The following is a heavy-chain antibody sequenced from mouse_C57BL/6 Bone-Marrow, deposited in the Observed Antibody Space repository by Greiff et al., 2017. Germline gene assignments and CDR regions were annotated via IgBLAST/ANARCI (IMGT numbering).Heavy chain of an antibody. CDR2: IDPSDSET. D-gene: IGHD2-1*01. Sequence: QVQLQQPGAELVRPGSSVKLSCKASGYTFTSYWMHWVKQRPIQGLEWIGNIDPSDSETHYNPKFKDKATLTVDKSSSTAYMQLSSLTSEDSTVYCCARSGICYGNYAGFAIWGQGTLGTVSA. CDR3: ARSGICYGNYAGFAI. CDR1: GYTFTSYW. V-gene: IGHV1-52*01. J-gene: IGHJ3*01.